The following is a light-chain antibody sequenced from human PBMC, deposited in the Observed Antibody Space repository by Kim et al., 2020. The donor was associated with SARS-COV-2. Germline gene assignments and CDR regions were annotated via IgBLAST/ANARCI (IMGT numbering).Light chain of an antibody. J-gene: IGLJ2*01. V-gene: IGLV2-8*01. CDR2: EVT. CDR1: SSDVGGYNY. Sequence: SVTISCTGTSSDVGGYNYVSWYQQYPGKAPKLMIYEVTKRPSGVPDRFSGSKSGNTASLTVSGLQAEDEADYYCSSYAGSNNFVVFGGGTKLTVL. CDR3: SSYAGSNNFVV.